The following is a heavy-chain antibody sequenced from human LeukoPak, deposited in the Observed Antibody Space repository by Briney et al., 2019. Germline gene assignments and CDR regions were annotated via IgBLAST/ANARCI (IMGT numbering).Heavy chain of an antibody. V-gene: IGHV1-69*13. J-gene: IGHJ3*02. CDR2: IIPIFGTA. CDR3: ARAMTTVTTARLAAFDI. Sequence: ASVTVSCKAYGGTFSSYAISWVRQAPGQGLEWMGWIIPIFGTANYAQKFQGRVTITADESTSTAYVELSSLRSEDTAVYYCARAMTTVTTARLAAFDIWGQGTMVTV. CDR1: GGTFSSYA. D-gene: IGHD4-17*01.